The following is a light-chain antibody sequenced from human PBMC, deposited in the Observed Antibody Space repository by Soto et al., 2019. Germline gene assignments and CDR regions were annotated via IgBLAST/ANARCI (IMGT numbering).Light chain of an antibody. CDR3: QQYNNWPPFT. CDR1: QSVSSN. V-gene: IGKV3-15*01. CDR2: GAS. Sequence: EIVMTQSPATLSVSPGERATLSCRASQSVSSNLAWYQQKPGQAPRLLIYGASTRATGIPARFSGSGSGTEFTLTISSLQSEDFAVYYCQQYNNWPPFTFGPGTKXDIK. J-gene: IGKJ3*01.